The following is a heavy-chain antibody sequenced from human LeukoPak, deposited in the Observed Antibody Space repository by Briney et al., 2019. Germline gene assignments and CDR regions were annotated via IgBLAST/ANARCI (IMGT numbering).Heavy chain of an antibody. CDR2: ISAYNGNT. J-gene: IGHJ1*01. CDR1: GYTFTSYG. V-gene: IGHV1-18*01. Sequence: ASVKVSCKASGYTFTSYGISWVRQAPGQGLEWMGWISAYNGNTNYAQKLQGRVTMTTDTSTSTAYKELRSLRSDDTAVYYCARDGGSIAAPQHWGQGTLVTVSS. D-gene: IGHD6-6*01. CDR3: ARDGGSIAAPQH.